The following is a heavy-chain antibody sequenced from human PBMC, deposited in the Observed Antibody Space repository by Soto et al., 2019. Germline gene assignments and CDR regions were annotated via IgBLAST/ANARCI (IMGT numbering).Heavy chain of an antibody. V-gene: IGHV3-74*01. CDR1: GFTFSSYW. CDR2: INSDGSST. CDR3: ARDQSHSSWYYYYSGMAV. Sequence: EVQLVESGGGLVQPGGSLRLSCAASGFTFSSYWMHWVRQAPGKGLVWVSRINSDGSSTSYADSVKGRFTISRDNAKNTLYLQMNSLRAEDTAVYYCARDQSHSSWYYYYSGMAVWGQGTTVTVSS. J-gene: IGHJ6*02. D-gene: IGHD6-13*01.